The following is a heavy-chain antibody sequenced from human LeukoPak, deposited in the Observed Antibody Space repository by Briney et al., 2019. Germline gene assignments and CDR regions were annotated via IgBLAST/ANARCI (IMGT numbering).Heavy chain of an antibody. D-gene: IGHD6-19*01. Sequence: ASVKVSCKASGGTFSSYAINWVRQAPGQGLEWMGRIIPILGIANYAQKFQGRVTITADKSTSTAYMELSSLRSEDTAVYYCARGRQWLVRCAFDIWGQGTMVTVSS. CDR2: IIPILGIA. J-gene: IGHJ3*02. CDR3: ARGRQWLVRCAFDI. V-gene: IGHV1-69*04. CDR1: GGTFSSYA.